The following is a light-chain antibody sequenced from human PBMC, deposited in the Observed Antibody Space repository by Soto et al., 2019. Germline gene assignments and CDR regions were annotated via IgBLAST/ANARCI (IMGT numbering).Light chain of an antibody. Sequence: DIQMTQSPSTLSASVVGSDTCTCRASQSISSWLAWYQQKPGKAPKLLIYKASSLESGVPSRFSGSGSGTEFTLTISSLQPDDFATYYCQQYNSYWTFGQGTKVDIK. CDR1: QSISSW. V-gene: IGKV1-5*03. CDR2: KAS. CDR3: QQYNSYWT. J-gene: IGKJ1*01.